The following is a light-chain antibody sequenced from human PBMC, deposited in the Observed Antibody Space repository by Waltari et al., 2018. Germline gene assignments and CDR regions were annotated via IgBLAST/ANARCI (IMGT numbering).Light chain of an antibody. Sequence: DIQVTQSPSTLSASVGDRVTITCRASQSVDSWLAWYQQTPGKAPKLLIYKASTLESGVPSRFSGSESGTEFTLTIKDLQPDDFASYFCQQYSRSPVTFGGGTKVEIK. CDR3: QQYSRSPVT. J-gene: IGKJ4*01. CDR1: QSVDSW. CDR2: KAS. V-gene: IGKV1-5*03.